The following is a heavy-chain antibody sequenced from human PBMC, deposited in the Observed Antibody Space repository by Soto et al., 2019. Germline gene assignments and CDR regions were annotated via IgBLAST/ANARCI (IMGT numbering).Heavy chain of an antibody. D-gene: IGHD3-16*01. CDR3: ATLRGALDP. Sequence: SETLSLTCTVSGASITSHGWSWIRQPAGKGLEWIGRVSTSGITNYNPSLKSRVTMSVDTSKNQFSLDLSSVTAADTAVYYCATLRGALDPWGQGILVTVPS. CDR2: VSTSGIT. V-gene: IGHV4-4*07. CDR1: GASITSHG. J-gene: IGHJ5*02.